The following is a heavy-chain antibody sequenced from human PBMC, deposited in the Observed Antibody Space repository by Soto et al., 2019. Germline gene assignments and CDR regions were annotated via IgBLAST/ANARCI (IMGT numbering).Heavy chain of an antibody. CDR3: AKDHSHYYDGSPHYYYGMDV. V-gene: IGHV3-30*18. D-gene: IGHD3-22*01. CDR1: GFTFSSYG. J-gene: IGHJ6*02. CDR2: ISYDGSNK. Sequence: GGSLRLSCAASGFTFSSYGMHWVRQAPGKGLEWVAVISYDGSNKYYADSVKGRFTISRDNSKNTLYLQMNSLRAEDTAVYYCAKDHSHYYDGSPHYYYGMDVWGQGTTVTVSS.